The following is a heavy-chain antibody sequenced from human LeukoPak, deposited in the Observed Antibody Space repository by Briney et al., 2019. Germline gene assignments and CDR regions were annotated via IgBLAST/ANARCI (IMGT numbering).Heavy chain of an antibody. CDR3: ATESPSCGGDCFGY. J-gene: IGHJ4*02. Sequence: GGSLRLSCAASGFTVSSDYMSWVRQAPGKGLEWVSVIYSGGTTYYADSMKGRFTISRDNSKNTLYLQMNSLRAADTAVYYCATESPSCGGDCFGYWGQGTLVTVSS. CDR1: GFTVSSDY. CDR2: IYSGGTT. V-gene: IGHV3-53*01. D-gene: IGHD2-21*01.